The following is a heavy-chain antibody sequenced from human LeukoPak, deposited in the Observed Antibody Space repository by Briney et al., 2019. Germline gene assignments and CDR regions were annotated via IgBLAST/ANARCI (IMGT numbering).Heavy chain of an antibody. V-gene: IGHV1-2*02. CDR1: GYTFTGYY. Sequence: ASVKVSCKASGYTFTGYYMHWVRQAPGQGLEWMGWINPDSGGTNYAQKFQGRVTMTRDTSISTAYMELSRLRSDDTAVYYCARESGDGSQAAFDIWGQGTMVTVSS. CDR3: ARESGDGSQAAFDI. D-gene: IGHD5-24*01. J-gene: IGHJ3*02. CDR2: INPDSGGT.